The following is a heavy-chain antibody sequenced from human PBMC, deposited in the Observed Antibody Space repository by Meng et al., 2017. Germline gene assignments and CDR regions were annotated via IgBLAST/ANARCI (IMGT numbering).Heavy chain of an antibody. V-gene: IGHV3-33*01. CDR3: ARGGYSSGWPYFDY. CDR1: GFTFSSYG. D-gene: IGHD6-19*01. Sequence: QVQLVGSGGGVVQPGRSLRFSCAASGFTFSSYGMHWVRQAPGKGLEWVAVIWYDGSNKYYADSVKGRFTISRDNSKNTLYLQMNSLRAEDTAVYYCARGGYSSGWPYFDYWGQGTLVTVSS. CDR2: IWYDGSNK. J-gene: IGHJ4*02.